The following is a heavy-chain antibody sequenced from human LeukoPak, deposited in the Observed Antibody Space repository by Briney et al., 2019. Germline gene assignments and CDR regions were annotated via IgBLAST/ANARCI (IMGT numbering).Heavy chain of an antibody. CDR3: AVGKYIQLWSSAGMDV. V-gene: IGHV1-69*13. CDR1: GGTFSSYT. D-gene: IGHD5-18*01. J-gene: IGHJ6*02. Sequence: SVKVSCKASGGTFSSYTISWVRQAPGQGLEWMGGIIPIFGTANYAQKFQGRVTITADESTSTAYMELSSLRSEDTAVYYCAVGKYIQLWSSAGMDVWGQGTTVTVSS. CDR2: IIPIFGTA.